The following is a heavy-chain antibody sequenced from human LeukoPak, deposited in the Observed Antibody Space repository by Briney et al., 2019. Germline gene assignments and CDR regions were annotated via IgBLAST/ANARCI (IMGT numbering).Heavy chain of an antibody. CDR1: GFTFSSYG. CDR3: AKDPAAAGDPLFDY. D-gene: IGHD6-25*01. CDR2: IWYDGSNK. V-gene: IGHV3-33*06. Sequence: GGSLRLSCAASGFTFSSYGMHWVRQAPGKGLEWVSVIWYDGSNKYYADSVKGRFTITRDNSKNTLYLQMNSLRAEDTAVYYCAKDPAAAGDPLFDYWGQGTLVTVSS. J-gene: IGHJ4*02.